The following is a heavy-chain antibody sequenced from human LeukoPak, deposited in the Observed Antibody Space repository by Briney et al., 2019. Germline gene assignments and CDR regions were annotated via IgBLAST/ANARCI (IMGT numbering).Heavy chain of an antibody. D-gene: IGHD2-21*02. J-gene: IGHJ4*02. V-gene: IGHV3-53*01. Sequence: GGSLRLSCAASGFTVSSNYVSWVRQAPGKGLEWVSVIYSGGRTYYADSVKGRFTISRDNSKNTLYLQMNSLRAEDTAVYYCAGTTCGGDCYSEYWGQGTQVTVSS. CDR2: IYSGGRT. CDR1: GFTVSSNY. CDR3: AGTTCGGDCYSEY.